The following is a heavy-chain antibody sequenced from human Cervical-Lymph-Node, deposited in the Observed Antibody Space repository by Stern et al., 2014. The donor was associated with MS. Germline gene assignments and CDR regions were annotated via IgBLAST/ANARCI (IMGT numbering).Heavy chain of an antibody. J-gene: IGHJ5*02. Sequence: VQLVQSGAEVKKPGSSVKVSCKASGGTFSSYAISWVRQAPGQGLKWMGGIIPIFGTANYAQKFQGRVTITADESTSTAYMELSSLRSEDTAVYYCARAISPLWIPEDWFDPWGQGTLVTVSS. CDR2: IIPIFGTA. CDR1: GGTFSSYA. D-gene: IGHD5-18*01. V-gene: IGHV1-69*01. CDR3: ARAISPLWIPEDWFDP.